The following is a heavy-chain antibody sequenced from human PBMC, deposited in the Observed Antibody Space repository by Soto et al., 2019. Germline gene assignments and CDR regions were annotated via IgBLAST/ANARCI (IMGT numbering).Heavy chain of an antibody. CDR3: AIERGGYSYGYPWFDP. CDR2: IIPIFGTA. D-gene: IGHD5-18*01. Sequence: QVQLVQSGAEVTKPGSSVKVSCKASGGTFSNYAVSWVRQAPGQGLEWMGGIIPIFGTANYAQKFQGRVTITADESTSTVYVVLSSLRSDDTAVYYCAIERGGYSYGYPWFDPWGQGTLVTVSS. CDR1: GGTFSNYA. J-gene: IGHJ5*02. V-gene: IGHV1-69*12.